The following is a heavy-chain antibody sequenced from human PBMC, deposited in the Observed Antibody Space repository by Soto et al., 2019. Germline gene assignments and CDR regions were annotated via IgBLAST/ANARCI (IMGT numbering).Heavy chain of an antibody. D-gene: IGHD1-26*01. V-gene: IGHV4-39*02. Sequence: QLQLQESGPGLVRPSESLSLTCSVSGGSVKTSNTYWGWIRQPPGKGLEWIGYIYHSGTTYYNPSLTSRVTISVDTSKNHFSLRLSSVTAADTAVYYCARSMTGRLLDYWGQGTLVTV. CDR3: ARSMTGRLLDY. CDR2: IYHSGTT. J-gene: IGHJ4*02. CDR1: GGSVKTSNTY.